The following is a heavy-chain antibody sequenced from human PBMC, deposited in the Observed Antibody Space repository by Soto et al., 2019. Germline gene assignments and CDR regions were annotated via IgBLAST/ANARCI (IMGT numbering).Heavy chain of an antibody. CDR2: INHSGST. CDR1: GESFSGHI. J-gene: IGHJ4*02. D-gene: IGHD3-10*01. CDR3: ARQRGRGETLWFGARDY. Sequence: SETLSLTCAVYGESFSGHIWTWIRQTPGKGLQWIGQINHSGSTYYNPSLKSRVTISVDTSKNQFSLKLSSVTAADTAVYYCARQRGRGETLWFGARDYWGQGSLVTVSS. V-gene: IGHV4-34*01.